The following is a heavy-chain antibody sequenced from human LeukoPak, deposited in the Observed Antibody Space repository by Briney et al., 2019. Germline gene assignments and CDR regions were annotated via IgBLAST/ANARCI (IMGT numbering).Heavy chain of an antibody. CDR1: GGSIRSSSYY. J-gene: IGHJ3*02. Sequence: SETLSLTCTVSGGSIRSSSYYWGWIRQPPGKGLEWIGYIYYSGSTYYNPSLKSRVTISVNTSKNQFSLKLSSVTAADTAVYYCARVENVIYYDSRAGAFDIWGQGTMVTVSS. CDR2: IYYSGST. CDR3: ARVENVIYYDSRAGAFDI. D-gene: IGHD3-22*01. V-gene: IGHV4-31*03.